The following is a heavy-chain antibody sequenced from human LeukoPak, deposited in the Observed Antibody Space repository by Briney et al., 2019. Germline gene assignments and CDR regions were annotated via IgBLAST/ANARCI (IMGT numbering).Heavy chain of an antibody. D-gene: IGHD3-10*01. CDR2: ISGSGGST. CDR3: ASNGDHYYGSGSYGAFDI. V-gene: IGHV3-23*01. Sequence: GGSLRLSCAASGFTFSSYAMSWVRQAPGKGLEWVSAISGSGGSTYYADSVKGRFTISRDNSKNTLYLQMNSLRAEDTAVYYCASNGDHYYGSGSYGAFDIWGQGTMVTVSS. J-gene: IGHJ3*02. CDR1: GFTFSSYA.